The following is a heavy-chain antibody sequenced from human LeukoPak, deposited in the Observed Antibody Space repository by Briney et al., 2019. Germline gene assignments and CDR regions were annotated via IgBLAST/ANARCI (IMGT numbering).Heavy chain of an antibody. CDR3: ARLDDFWSGYSNFDY. CDR2: IYPGDSDT. CDR1: GYSFTSYW. V-gene: IGHV5-51*01. Sequence: GESLKISCKGSGYSFTSYWIGWVRQMPGKGLEWMGIIYPGDSDTRYSPSFQGQVTISADKSISTAYLQWSSLKASDTAMYYCARLDDFWSGYSNFDYRGQGTLVTVSS. J-gene: IGHJ4*02. D-gene: IGHD3-3*01.